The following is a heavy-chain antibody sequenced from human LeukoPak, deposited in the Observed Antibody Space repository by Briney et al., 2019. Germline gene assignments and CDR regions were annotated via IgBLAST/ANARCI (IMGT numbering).Heavy chain of an antibody. CDR2: IIPIFGTA. V-gene: IGHV1-69*13. CDR3: ARVRFSYGYSSGLNWFDP. D-gene: IGHD6-19*01. Sequence: SVKVSCKASGGTLSSYAISWVRQAPGQGLEWMGGIIPIFGTANYAQKFQGRVTITADESTRTAYMELSSLRSEDTAVYYCARVRFSYGYSSGLNWFDPWGQGTLVTVSS. J-gene: IGHJ5*02. CDR1: GGTLSSYA.